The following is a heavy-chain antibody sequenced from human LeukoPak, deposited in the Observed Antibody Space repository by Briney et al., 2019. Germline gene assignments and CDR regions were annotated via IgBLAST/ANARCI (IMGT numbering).Heavy chain of an antibody. CDR3: ARGYRYYSNYPTNYFDY. CDR2: IIPILGIA. D-gene: IGHD4-11*01. V-gene: IGHV1-69*04. Sequence: PGASVKVSCKASGYTFTSYAISWVRQAPGQGLEWMGRIIPILGIANYAQKFQGRVTITADKSTSTAYMELSSLRSEDTAVYYCARGYRYYSNYPTNYFDYWGQGTLVTVSS. J-gene: IGHJ4*02. CDR1: GYTFTSYA.